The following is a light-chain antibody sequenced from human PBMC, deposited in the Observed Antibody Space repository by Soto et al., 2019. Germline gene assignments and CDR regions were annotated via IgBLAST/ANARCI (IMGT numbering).Light chain of an antibody. Sequence: QSVLTQPPSVSGAPGQRVTISCTGSSSDIGAGYDVHWYQQLPETAPKLLIYGNSIRPSGVPDRFSGSRSGTSASLAITGLQAEDEADYYCQSYDSSQSGWVFGGGTKLTVL. CDR2: GNS. CDR1: SSDIGAGYD. J-gene: IGLJ3*02. V-gene: IGLV1-40*01. CDR3: QSYDSSQSGWV.